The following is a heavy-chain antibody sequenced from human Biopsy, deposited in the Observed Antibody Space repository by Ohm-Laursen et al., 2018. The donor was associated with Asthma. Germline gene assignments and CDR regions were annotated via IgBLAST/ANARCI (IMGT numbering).Heavy chain of an antibody. J-gene: IGHJ4*02. CDR3: ARIPHRIGSYFVDY. Sequence: SQTLSLTCTVSGDSITSGGCWWNWIRQPPGKGLEWIGYIHHSGTSYFNPSLKSRVSFSRNTSNNQFSLRLSSVTAAVTAMYYCARIPHRIGSYFVDYWGQGTLVTVSS. CDR2: IHHSGTS. V-gene: IGHV4-31*03. CDR1: GDSITSGGCW. D-gene: IGHD3-22*01.